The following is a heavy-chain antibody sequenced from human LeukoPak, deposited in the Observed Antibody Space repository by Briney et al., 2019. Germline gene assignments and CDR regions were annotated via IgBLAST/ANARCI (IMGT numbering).Heavy chain of an antibody. CDR3: ATWIAAAGPPFDY. CDR2: ISGSGGST. D-gene: IGHD6-13*01. CDR1: GFTFSSYA. J-gene: IGHJ4*02. V-gene: IGHV3-23*01. Sequence: GGSLRLSCAAPGFTFSSYAMSWVRQAPGKGLEWVSAISGSGGSTYYADSVKGRFTISRDNSKNTLYLQMNSLRAEDTAVYYCATWIAAAGPPFDYWGQGTLVTVSS.